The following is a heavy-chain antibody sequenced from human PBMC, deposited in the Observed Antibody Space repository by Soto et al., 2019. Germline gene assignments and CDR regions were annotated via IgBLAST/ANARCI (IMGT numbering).Heavy chain of an antibody. CDR3: ARDELEPRPYYYYYMDV. V-gene: IGHV3-48*01. D-gene: IGHD1-1*01. Sequence: PGGSLRLSCAAPGFTFSSDSMKWVRQAPGKGLGWVSYISSSSSTIYYADSVKGRFTISRDNAKNSLYLQMNSLRAEDTAVYYCARDELEPRPYYYYYMDVWGKGTTVTVSS. J-gene: IGHJ6*03. CDR2: ISSSSSTI. CDR1: GFTFSSDS.